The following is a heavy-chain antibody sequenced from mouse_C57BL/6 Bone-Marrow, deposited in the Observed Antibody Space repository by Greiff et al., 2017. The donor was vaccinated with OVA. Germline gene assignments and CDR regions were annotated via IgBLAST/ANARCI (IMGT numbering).Heavy chain of an antibody. J-gene: IGHJ2*01. D-gene: IGHD2-5*01. Sequence: EVKLLESGPELVKPGASVKIPCKASGYTFTDYNMDWVKQSHGKSLEWIGDINPNNGGTIYNQKFKGKATLTVDKSSSTAYMVRRSLTSEDTAVYYCARRGYYSNYDFDYWGQGTTLTVSS. V-gene: IGHV1-18*01. CDR1: GYTFTDYN. CDR3: ARRGYYSNYDFDY. CDR2: INPNNGGT.